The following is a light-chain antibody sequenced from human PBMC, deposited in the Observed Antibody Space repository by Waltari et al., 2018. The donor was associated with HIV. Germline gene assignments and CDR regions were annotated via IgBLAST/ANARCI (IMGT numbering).Light chain of an antibody. CDR1: QSVLSTSKHKSH. Sequence: DIVMTQSPDSLSVSLGERAAINCKSSQSVLSTSKHKSHLAWYQQKPGQPPKLLIYWASNRDSGVPDRFSGSGSGTDFTLTISRLQAEDVAVYFCQQYYSAPWTFGQGTKVEIK. V-gene: IGKV4-1*01. J-gene: IGKJ1*01. CDR3: QQYYSAPWT. CDR2: WAS.